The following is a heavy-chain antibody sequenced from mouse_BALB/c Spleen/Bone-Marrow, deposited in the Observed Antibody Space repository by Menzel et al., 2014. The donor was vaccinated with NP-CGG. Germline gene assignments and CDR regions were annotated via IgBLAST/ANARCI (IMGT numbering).Heavy chain of an antibody. CDR2: IHYSGST. CDR3: ARSTVVPYWYFDV. CDR1: GYSIXSGYS. Sequence: EVKLQESGPDLVKPSQSLSLTCTVTGYSIXSGYSCHWIRQFPGNTLEWMGYIHYSGSTNYNPSLKSRISITRDTSKNQFFLQLNSVTTEDTATYYCARSTVVPYWYFDVWGAGTTVTVSS. J-gene: IGHJ1*01. V-gene: IGHV3-1*02. D-gene: IGHD1-1*01.